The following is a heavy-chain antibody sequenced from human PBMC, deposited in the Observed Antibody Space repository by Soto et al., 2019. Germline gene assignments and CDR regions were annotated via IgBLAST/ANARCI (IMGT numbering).Heavy chain of an antibody. Sequence: SVKVSCKASGGTFSGYAISWVRQAPGQGLEWMGGIIPIFGTANYAQKFQGRVTITADESTSTAYMELSSLRSEDTAVYYCARATDCSSTSCYLNWFDPWGQGTLVTVSS. CDR3: ARATDCSSTSCYLNWFDP. CDR2: IIPIFGTA. D-gene: IGHD2-2*01. V-gene: IGHV1-69*13. J-gene: IGHJ5*02. CDR1: GGTFSGYA.